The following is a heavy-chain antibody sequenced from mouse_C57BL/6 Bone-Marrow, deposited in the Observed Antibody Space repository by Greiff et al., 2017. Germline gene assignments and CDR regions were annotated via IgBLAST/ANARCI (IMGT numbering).Heavy chain of an antibody. CDR3: ARGDYYGSSRDYAMAY. J-gene: IGHJ4*01. V-gene: IGHV1-55*01. Sequence: QVQLQQPGAELVKPGASVKLSCKASGYTFTSYWITWVKQRPGQGLEWIGDIYPGSGSTNYNEKFKSKATLTVDTSSSTAYMQLSSLTSEDSAVYYCARGDYYGSSRDYAMAYWGQGTSGTVSS. D-gene: IGHD1-1*01. CDR2: IYPGSGST. CDR1: GYTFTSYW.